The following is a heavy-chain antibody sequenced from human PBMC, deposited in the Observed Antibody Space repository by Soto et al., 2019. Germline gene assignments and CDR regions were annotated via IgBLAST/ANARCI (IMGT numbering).Heavy chain of an antibody. Sequence: QVQLQPWGAGLLKPSETLSLTCAVYGGSFSGYYWSWIHQPPGKGLEWVGAINNSGSTNYHPSLKSRVTISVDTANNQFSVQLSSVTAADTALYYCAGGAMVRGGSDYWGQGTLVTVSS. J-gene: IGHJ4*02. CDR2: INNSGST. D-gene: IGHD3-10*01. CDR1: GGSFSGYY. V-gene: IGHV4-34*01. CDR3: AGGAMVRGGSDY.